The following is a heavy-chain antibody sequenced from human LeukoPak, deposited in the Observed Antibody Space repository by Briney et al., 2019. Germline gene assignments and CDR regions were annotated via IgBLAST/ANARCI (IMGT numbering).Heavy chain of an antibody. CDR2: IHYSGIT. Sequence: SETLSLTCTVSGASISSYYWSWIRQPPGKGLEYVGYIHYSGITNYNPSLKSRVTISVDTSKNQFSLRLSSVTAADTAVYYCARHDTGGGAYDIWGQGTMVTVSS. V-gene: IGHV4-59*08. D-gene: IGHD3-16*01. CDR3: ARHDTGGGAYDI. J-gene: IGHJ3*02. CDR1: GASISSYY.